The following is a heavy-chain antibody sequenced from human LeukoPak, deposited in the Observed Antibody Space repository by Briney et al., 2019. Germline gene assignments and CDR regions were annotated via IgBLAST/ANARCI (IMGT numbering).Heavy chain of an antibody. CDR3: ATEKGIAAAGSHYYYGMDV. CDR2: FDPEDGET. D-gene: IGHD6-13*01. J-gene: IGHJ6*02. V-gene: IGHV1-24*01. Sequence: ASVKVSCKASGYTFTGYYMHWVRQAPGKGLEWVGGFDPEDGETIYAQKFQGRVTMTEDTSTDTAYMELSSLRSEDTAVYYCATEKGIAAAGSHYYYGMDVWGQGTTVTVSS. CDR1: GYTFTGYY.